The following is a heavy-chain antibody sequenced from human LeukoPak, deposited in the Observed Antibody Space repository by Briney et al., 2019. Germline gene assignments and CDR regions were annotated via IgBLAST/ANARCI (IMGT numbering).Heavy chain of an antibody. Sequence: PGGSLRLSCAASGFSFSNDWMCWVRQAPGKGLEWVANINQDGSKKYYADSVKGRFTISRDNAKNSLYLQMSSLRAEDTAVYYCAKGVRWSGTYYFDYWGQGTLVTVSS. D-gene: IGHD3-3*01. J-gene: IGHJ4*02. CDR2: INQDGSKK. V-gene: IGHV3-7*01. CDR1: GFSFSNDW. CDR3: AKGVRWSGTYYFDY.